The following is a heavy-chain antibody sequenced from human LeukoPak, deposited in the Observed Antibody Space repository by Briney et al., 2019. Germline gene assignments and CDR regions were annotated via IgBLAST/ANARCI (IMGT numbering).Heavy chain of an antibody. D-gene: IGHD1-26*01. J-gene: IGHJ5*02. CDR1: GGSMRSNF. CDR2: IYYSGST. V-gene: IGHV4-59*01. CDR3: VKDNGRWFDP. Sequence: SETLSLTCTVSGGSMRSNFWSLTRQPPGKGLEWIGNIYYSGSTNYNPSLKSRVTISIDPSKNQFSLKLSSVTAADTAIYYCVKDNGRWFDPWGQGTLVIVSS.